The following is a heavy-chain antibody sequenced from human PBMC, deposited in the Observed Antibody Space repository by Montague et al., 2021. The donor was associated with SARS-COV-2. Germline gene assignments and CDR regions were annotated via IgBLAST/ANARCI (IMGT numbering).Heavy chain of an antibody. Sequence: SETLSLTCAAYGASFSGYHCSWIRHSPGRGLERVGEGIHSGKTSYNQSLQSRLTISVDTYTKQLSLRLSSVTAADTAVYFCAKASYIYETRGLRTGWFDPWGQGTLVTVSS. CDR2: GIHSGKT. D-gene: IGHD5-18*01. CDR3: AKASYIYETRGLRTGWFDP. J-gene: IGHJ5*02. CDR1: GASFSGYH. V-gene: IGHV4-34*12.